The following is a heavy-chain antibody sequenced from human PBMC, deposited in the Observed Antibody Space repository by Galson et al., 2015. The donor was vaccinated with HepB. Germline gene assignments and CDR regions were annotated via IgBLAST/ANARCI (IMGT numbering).Heavy chain of an antibody. J-gene: IGHJ4*02. CDR3: ARGVGVVGGYFEY. D-gene: IGHD3-22*01. CDR2: INTNNGGT. V-gene: IGHV1-2*02. CDR1: GYTFTGYD. Sequence: SVKVSCKASGYTFTGYDMHWVRQAPGQGLEWMGWINTNNGGTNYGQKFQGRVTMTTDTSMSTAYMELRRLRSGDTAVYYCARGVGVVGGYFEYWGQGTLVTVSS.